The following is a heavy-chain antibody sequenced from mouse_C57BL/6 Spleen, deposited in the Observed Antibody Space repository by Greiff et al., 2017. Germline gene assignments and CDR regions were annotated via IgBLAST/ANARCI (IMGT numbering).Heavy chain of an antibody. D-gene: IGHD3-2*02. V-gene: IGHV14-4*01. CDR3: TTQATSLYYFDY. CDR1: GFNIKDDY. Sequence: EVKLVESGAELVRPGASVKLSCTASGFNIKDDYMHWVKQRPEQGLEWIGWIDPENGDTEYASKFQGKATITADTSSNTAYLQLSSLTSEDTAVYYCTTQATSLYYFDYWGQGTTLTVSS. J-gene: IGHJ2*01. CDR2: IDPENGDT.